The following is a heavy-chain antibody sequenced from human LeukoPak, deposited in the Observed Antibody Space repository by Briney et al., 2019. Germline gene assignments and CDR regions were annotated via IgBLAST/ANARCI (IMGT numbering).Heavy chain of an antibody. CDR2: INDDGTST. V-gene: IGHV3-74*01. CDR1: GVTFSAYW. Sequence: GGSLRLSCAASGVTFSAYWMHRVRQVPGKGLVWVSRINDDGTSTNYADSVKGRFTISRDNAKSALYLQMNSLRAEDTAVYYCTRDSTGYYKFDSWGQGTLVTVSS. CDR3: TRDSTGYYKFDS. D-gene: IGHD3-9*01. J-gene: IGHJ4*02.